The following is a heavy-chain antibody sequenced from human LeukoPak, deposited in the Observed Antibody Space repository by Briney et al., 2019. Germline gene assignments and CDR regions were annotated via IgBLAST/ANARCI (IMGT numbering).Heavy chain of an antibody. CDR2: INRNGTT. CDR3: ARVETAMVTTAFDI. Sequence: LETLSLTRAVYGESFSGYYWSWIRQPPGKGLEWIGEINRNGTTNYNPSLKSRVTISIDTSKNQFSLKLTSVTATDTAVYYCARVETAMVTTAFDIWGQGTMVTVSS. J-gene: IGHJ3*02. V-gene: IGHV4-34*01. CDR1: GESFSGYY. D-gene: IGHD5-18*01.